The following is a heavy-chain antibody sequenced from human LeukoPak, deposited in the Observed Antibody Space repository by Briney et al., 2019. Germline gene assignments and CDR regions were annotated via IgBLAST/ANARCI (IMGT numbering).Heavy chain of an antibody. Sequence: TGGSLRLSCAASGFTFSSYAMSWIRQPPGKGLEWIGYVYYSGSTNYNPSLKSRVTISVDTSKNQFSLKLSSVTAADTAVYYCARERSSGWYFTWGQGTLVTVSS. CDR3: ARERSSGWYFT. J-gene: IGHJ4*02. CDR1: GFTFSSYA. CDR2: VYYSGST. D-gene: IGHD6-19*01. V-gene: IGHV4-59*01.